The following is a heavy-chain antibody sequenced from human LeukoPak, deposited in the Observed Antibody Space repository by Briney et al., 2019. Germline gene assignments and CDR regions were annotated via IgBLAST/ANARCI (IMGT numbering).Heavy chain of an antibody. CDR2: IYYSGST. Sequence: SQTLSLTCTVSGGSISSGDYYWSWIRQPPGKGLEWIGYIYYSGSTYYSPSLKSRLTISVDTSKNQFSLKLSSVTAADTAVYYCARVAYCGGDCYSPPYYFDYWGQGTLVTVSS. CDR3: ARVAYCGGDCYSPPYYFDY. D-gene: IGHD2-21*02. J-gene: IGHJ4*02. CDR1: GGSISSGDYY. V-gene: IGHV4-30-4*01.